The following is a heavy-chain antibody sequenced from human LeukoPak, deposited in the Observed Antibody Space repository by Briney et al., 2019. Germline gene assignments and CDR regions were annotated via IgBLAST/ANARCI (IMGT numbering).Heavy chain of an antibody. Sequence: PGGSLRLSCAASGFTFSSYAMSWVRQAPAKGLEWVSAISGSGGSTYYADSVKGRFTISRDNSKNTLYLQMNSLRAEDTAVYYCAKRQVVNRGVHAFDIWGQGTMVTVSS. CDR3: AKRQVVNRGVHAFDI. CDR1: GFTFSSYA. V-gene: IGHV3-23*01. CDR2: ISGSGGST. D-gene: IGHD3-10*01. J-gene: IGHJ3*02.